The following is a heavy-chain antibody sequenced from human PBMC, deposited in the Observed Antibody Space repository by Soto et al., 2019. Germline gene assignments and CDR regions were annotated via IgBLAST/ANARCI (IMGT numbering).Heavy chain of an antibody. V-gene: IGHV1-69*13. D-gene: IGHD6-19*01. CDR1: GGTFGRNA. CDR2: IIPMFGTA. CDR3: ARPQGSGWRFNALDF. Sequence: GAAVKVSCKASGGTFGRNAINWVRQAPGQGLEWMGGIIPMFGTANHAQKFRDRIVITADESTNTAYLELNSLRYEDTAIYYCARPQGSGWRFNALDFWGQGTGVT. J-gene: IGHJ3*01.